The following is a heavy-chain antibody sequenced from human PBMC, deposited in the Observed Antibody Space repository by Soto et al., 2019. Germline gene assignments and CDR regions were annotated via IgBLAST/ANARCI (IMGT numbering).Heavy chain of an antibody. J-gene: IGHJ4*02. CDR2: ISWNRGRI. CDR3: AKDYDFWSGYYDY. CDR1: GFTFDDYA. Sequence: EVQLVESGGGLVQPGRSLRLSCAASGFTFDDYAMHWVRQAPGKGLEWVSGISWNRGRIGYADSVKGRFTISRDNAKNSLYLQMNSLRAEDTALYYGAKDYDFWSGYYDYWGQGTLVTVSS. V-gene: IGHV3-9*01. D-gene: IGHD3-3*01.